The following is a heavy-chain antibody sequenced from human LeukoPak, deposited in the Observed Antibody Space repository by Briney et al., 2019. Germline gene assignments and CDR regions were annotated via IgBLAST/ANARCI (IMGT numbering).Heavy chain of an antibody. CDR2: IYHSGST. V-gene: IGHV4-38-2*02. CDR1: TYSVSSGYY. CDR3: ARDGYHNDPAY. Sequence: PSETLSLTCAVSTYSVSSGYYWGWIRQPPGKGLEWIGSIYHSGSTYYNPSLKSRVTIALDTSKNQFSVQLSTVPAADTAGYYCARDGYHNDPAYWGQGTLVTVSS. J-gene: IGHJ4*02. D-gene: IGHD5-12*01.